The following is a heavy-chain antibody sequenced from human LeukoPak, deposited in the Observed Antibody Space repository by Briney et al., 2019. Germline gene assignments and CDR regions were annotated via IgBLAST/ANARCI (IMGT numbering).Heavy chain of an antibody. Sequence: QPGGSLRLSCEASGYIFSSYAMSWVRQAPGKGLEWVSVISNSGATTDYADSVKGRFTISRDNSKNTLSLQMNSLRAEDTAVYYCAKGELYYYGSGTYYTLAPFDYWGQGTLVTVSS. V-gene: IGHV3-23*01. CDR3: AKGELYYYGSGTYYTLAPFDY. J-gene: IGHJ4*02. CDR2: ISNSGATT. D-gene: IGHD3-10*01. CDR1: GYIFSSYA.